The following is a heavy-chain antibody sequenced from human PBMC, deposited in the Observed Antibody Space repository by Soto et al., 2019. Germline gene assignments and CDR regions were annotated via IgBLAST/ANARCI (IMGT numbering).Heavy chain of an antibody. V-gene: IGHV5-51*01. D-gene: IGHD1-20*01. J-gene: IGHJ4*02. CDR1: GYSFSNYW. CDR2: IYPGDSDT. CDR3: ARSRILGMTWSFDY. Sequence: VESLKISCKASGYSFSNYWIGWVRQMPGKGLEWMGIIYPGDSDTRYSPSFQGQVTISADKSINTAYLQWSSLKASDTATYYCARSRILGMTWSFDYWGQGTLVTVSS.